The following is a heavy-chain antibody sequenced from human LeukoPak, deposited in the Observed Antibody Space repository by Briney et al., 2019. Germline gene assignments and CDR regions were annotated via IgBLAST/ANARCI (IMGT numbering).Heavy chain of an antibody. Sequence: SETLSLTCTVSGGSISSYYWSWIRQPPGKGLEWIGYIYYSGSTNYNPSLKSRVTISVDTSKNQFSLKLSSVTAADTAVYYCARVAGDDSCRGTMSGCWFDPWGQGTLVTVSS. J-gene: IGHJ5*02. D-gene: IGHD3-10*01. CDR3: ARVAGDDSCRGTMSGCWFDP. V-gene: IGHV4-59*01. CDR1: GGSISSYY. CDR2: IYYSGST.